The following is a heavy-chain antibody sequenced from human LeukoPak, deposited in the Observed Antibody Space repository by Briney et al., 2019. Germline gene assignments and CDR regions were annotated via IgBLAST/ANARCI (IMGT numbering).Heavy chain of an antibody. V-gene: IGHV3-74*01. CDR3: STGSGHAFDI. J-gene: IGHJ3*02. Sequence: GGSMRLSCAASGFTFSSYWMHWVRQVPGKGLVWVSRINSDGSSTSYADSVKGRFTISRDNAKNTLYVQMNSLRAEDTAVYYCSTGSGHAFDIWGRGTMVTVSS. CDR2: INSDGSST. CDR1: GFTFSSYW. D-gene: IGHD3-10*01.